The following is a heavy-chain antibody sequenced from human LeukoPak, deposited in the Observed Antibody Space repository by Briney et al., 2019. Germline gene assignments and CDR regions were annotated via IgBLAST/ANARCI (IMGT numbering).Heavy chain of an antibody. V-gene: IGHV4-34*01. J-gene: IGHJ6*02. D-gene: IGHD3-3*01. CDR2: INHSGST. CDR1: GGSFSGYY. CDR3: AKFLTIFGGYGMDV. Sequence: SETLSLTCAVYGGSFSGYYWSWIRQPPGKGLEWIGEINHSGSTNYNPSLKSRVTISVDTSKNQFSLKLSSVTAADTAVYYCAKFLTIFGGYGMDVWAKGPRSPSP.